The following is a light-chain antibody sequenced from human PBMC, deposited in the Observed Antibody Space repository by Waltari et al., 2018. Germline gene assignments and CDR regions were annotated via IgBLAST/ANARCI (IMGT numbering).Light chain of an antibody. Sequence: EILLTQSPDTLSVSPGYPAPLSCRASQRLSQTLACYQPRPGQAPRLLIYGASTRATGVPARFSGRGSGTDFILIIRSLQSEDFAVYFCQQYDYFWSFGQGTKVEI. CDR2: GAS. CDR1: QRLSQT. J-gene: IGKJ1*01. V-gene: IGKV3-15*01. CDR3: QQYDYFWS.